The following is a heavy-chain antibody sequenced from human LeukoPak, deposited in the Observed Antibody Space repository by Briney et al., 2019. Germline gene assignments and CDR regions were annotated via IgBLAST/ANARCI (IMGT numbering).Heavy chain of an antibody. CDR1: GFTFSSYA. J-gene: IGHJ4*01. CDR2: ISGSSGST. D-gene: IGHD3-22*01. V-gene: IGHV3-23*01. Sequence: GGSLRLSCAASGFTFSSYAMSWVRQAPGKGLEWVSAISGSSGSTYYADSVKGRFTISRDNSKNTLYLQMNSLRAEDTAVYYCAKGRYYYDSSGYYAPDYWGHGTLVTVS. CDR3: AKGRYYYDSSGYYAPDY.